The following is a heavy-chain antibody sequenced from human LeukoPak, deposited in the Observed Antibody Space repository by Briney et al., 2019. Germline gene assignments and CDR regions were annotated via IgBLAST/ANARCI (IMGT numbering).Heavy chain of an antibody. CDR2: IYHSGST. J-gene: IGHJ4*02. D-gene: IGHD3-3*01. V-gene: IGHV4-38-2*01. Sequence: SETLSLTCAVSGYSISSGYYWGWIRQPPGKGLEWIGSIYHSGSTYYNPSLKGRVTISVDTSKNQFSLKLSSVTAADTAVYYCARQGDYDFWSGYYHRYFDYWGQGTLVTVSS. CDR1: GYSISSGYY. CDR3: ARQGDYDFWSGYYHRYFDY.